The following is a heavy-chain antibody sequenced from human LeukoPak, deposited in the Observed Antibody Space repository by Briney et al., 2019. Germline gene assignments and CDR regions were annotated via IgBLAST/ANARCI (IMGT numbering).Heavy chain of an antibody. D-gene: IGHD1-7*01. Sequence: SVKVSCKASGGTFSSYTISWVRQAPGQGLEWMGRVIPVLGMADYAQKFQGRVTITADKSTSTAYMDLSSLRFEDTAVYYCARDPRVTGTGVYFDYWGQGTLVTVSS. CDR2: VIPVLGMA. CDR3: ARDPRVTGTGVYFDY. V-gene: IGHV1-69*04. CDR1: GGTFSSYT. J-gene: IGHJ4*02.